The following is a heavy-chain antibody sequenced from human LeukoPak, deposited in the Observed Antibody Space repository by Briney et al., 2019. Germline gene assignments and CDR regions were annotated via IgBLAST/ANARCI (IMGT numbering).Heavy chain of an antibody. Sequence: SETLSLTCTVSGGSISSYYWSWIRQPPGKGLEWIGYIYYSGSTNYNPSLKSRVTISVDTSKNQFSLKLSSVTAADTAVYYCARLLGPASFYNWFDPWGQGTLVTVSS. D-gene: IGHD7-27*01. J-gene: IGHJ5*02. CDR3: ARLLGPASFYNWFDP. V-gene: IGHV4-59*01. CDR2: IYYSGST. CDR1: GGSISSYY.